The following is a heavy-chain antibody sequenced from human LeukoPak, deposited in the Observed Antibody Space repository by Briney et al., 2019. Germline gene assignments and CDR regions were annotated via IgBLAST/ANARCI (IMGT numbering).Heavy chain of an antibody. V-gene: IGHV3-20*04. Sequence: GGSLRLSCAASGFTFDDYGMSWVRQAPGKGLKWVSGINWNGGSTGYADSVKGRFTISRDNAKNSLYLQMNSLRAEDTAVYYCARTEWSGYKQYYFDYWGQGTLVTVSS. J-gene: IGHJ4*02. CDR2: INWNGGST. CDR3: ARTEWSGYKQYYFDY. CDR1: GFTFDDYG. D-gene: IGHD3-3*01.